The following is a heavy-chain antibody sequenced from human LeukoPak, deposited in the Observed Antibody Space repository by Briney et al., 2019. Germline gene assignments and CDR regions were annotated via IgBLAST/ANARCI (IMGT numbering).Heavy chain of an antibody. D-gene: IGHD6-19*01. CDR1: GFTFNNYA. CDR3: AKDHYSSGWYYFDY. Sequence: GGSLRLSCAASGFTFNNYALSWVRQAPGKGLEWVAVISYDGSNKYYADSVKGRFTISRDNSKNTLYLQMNSLRAEDTAVYYCAKDHYSSGWYYFDYWGQGTLVTVSS. J-gene: IGHJ4*02. CDR2: ISYDGSNK. V-gene: IGHV3-30*18.